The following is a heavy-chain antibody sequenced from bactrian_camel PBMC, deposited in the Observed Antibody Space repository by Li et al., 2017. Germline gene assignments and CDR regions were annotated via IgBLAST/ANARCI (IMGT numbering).Heavy chain of an antibody. CDR3: SKDSTYPFGA. CDR1: GFTSNNCA. CDR2: IRADGSR. Sequence: VQLVESGGGSVKAGGSLRLSCTDPGFTSNNCAMDWFRQAAGKTREWVSTIRADGSRSYADSVKGRFTISRDNAKSELYLQLSNLKTEDTAMYYCSKDSTYPFGARGQGTQVTVS. J-gene: IGHJ4*01. V-gene: IGHV3S42*01.